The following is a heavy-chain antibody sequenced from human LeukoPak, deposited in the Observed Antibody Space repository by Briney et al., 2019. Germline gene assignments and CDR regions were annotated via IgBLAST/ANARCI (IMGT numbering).Heavy chain of an antibody. CDR3: AKDGGSGYYYFDY. V-gene: IGHV3-69-1*01. D-gene: IGHD3-22*01. Sequence: GGSLRLSCVASGFTFSNYWMTWVRQAPGRGLEWVSYITSDSTIFYADSVRGRFTISRDNAKSSLFLQMSSLRAEDTAVYYCAKDGGSGYYYFDYWGQGTLVTVSS. CDR1: GFTFSNYW. CDR2: ITSDSTI. J-gene: IGHJ4*02.